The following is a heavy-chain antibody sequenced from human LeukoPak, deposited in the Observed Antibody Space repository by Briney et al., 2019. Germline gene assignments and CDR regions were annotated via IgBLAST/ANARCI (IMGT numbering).Heavy chain of an antibody. J-gene: IGHJ5*02. CDR3: ARVVTGWWFDP. CDR2: IYYSGST. Sequence: SETLSLTCTVSGGSISSYYWSWIRQPPGKGLEWIGSIYYSGSTYYNPSLKSRVTISVDTSKNQFSLKLSSVTAADTAVYYCARVVTGWWFDPWGQGTLVTVSS. D-gene: IGHD1-14*01. V-gene: IGHV4-59*12. CDR1: GGSISSYY.